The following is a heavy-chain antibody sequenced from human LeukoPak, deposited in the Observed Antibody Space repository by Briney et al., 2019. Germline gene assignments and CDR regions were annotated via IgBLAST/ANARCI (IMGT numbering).Heavy chain of an antibody. J-gene: IGHJ3*02. CDR2: IYHSGST. V-gene: IGHV4-38-2*02. CDR1: GGSISPYY. D-gene: IGHD2-15*01. Sequence: SETLSLTCNVSGGSISPYYWSWIRQPPGKGLEWIGSIYHSGSTYYNPSLKSRVTISVDTSKNQFSLKLSSVTAADTAVYYCARWGLNDIVVVVAATRDGAFDIWGQGTMVTVSS. CDR3: ARWGLNDIVVVVAATRDGAFDI.